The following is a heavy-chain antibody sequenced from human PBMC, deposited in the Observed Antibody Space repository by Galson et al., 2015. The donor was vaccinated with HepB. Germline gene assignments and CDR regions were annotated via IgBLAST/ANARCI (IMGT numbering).Heavy chain of an antibody. D-gene: IGHD1-26*01. CDR3: ARDRVGATRGHFDY. V-gene: IGHV3-64*04. J-gene: IGHJ4*02. CDR2: ISSNGGST. CDR1: GFTFSSYA. Sequence: SLRLSCAASGFTFSSYAMHWVRQAPGKGLEYVSAISSNGGSTYYADSVKGRFTISRDNSKNTLYLQMNSLRAEDTAVYYCARDRVGATRGHFDYWGQGTLVTVSS.